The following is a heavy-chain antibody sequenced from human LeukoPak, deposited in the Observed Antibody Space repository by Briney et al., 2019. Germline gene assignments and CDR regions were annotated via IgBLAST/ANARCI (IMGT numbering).Heavy chain of an antibody. CDR3: ARAKQSGGFDY. D-gene: IGHD6-25*01. CDR1: GGSISSYY. J-gene: IGHJ4*02. Sequence: SETLSLTCTVSGGSISSYYWSWIRQPPGKGLEWIGYIYYSGSTNYNPSLKSRVTISVDTSKNQFPLELNSVAAADTAVYYCARAKQSGGFDYWGQGTLVTVSS. CDR2: IYYSGST. V-gene: IGHV4-59*08.